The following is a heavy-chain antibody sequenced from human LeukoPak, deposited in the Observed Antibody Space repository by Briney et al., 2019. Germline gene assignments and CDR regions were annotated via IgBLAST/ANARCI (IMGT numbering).Heavy chain of an antibody. CDR3: ARSVGALGYCSSTSCYRRGSGYYYYYYMDV. V-gene: IGHV4-39*07. J-gene: IGHJ6*03. D-gene: IGHD2-2*02. CDR2: IYYSGST. Sequence: SETLSLTCTVSGGSISSSSYYWGWIRQPPGKGLEWIGSIYYSGSTNYNPSLKSRVTLSVDTSKNQFSLNLSSVTAADTAVYYCARSVGALGYCSSTSCYRRGSGYYYYYYMDVWGKGTTVTVSS. CDR1: GGSISSSSYY.